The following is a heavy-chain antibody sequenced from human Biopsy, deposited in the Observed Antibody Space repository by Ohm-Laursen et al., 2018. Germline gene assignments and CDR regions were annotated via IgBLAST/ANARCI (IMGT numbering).Heavy chain of an antibody. Sequence: SSVKVSCKASGGTFQKYGVTWVRQAPGQGLEWMGGIIPMLGTVQYARKLRGRVTITADKSTGTAYMDLSSLRSEYTAVYYCARDTKWLASGPIDYWGQGALVTVSS. CDR3: ARDTKWLASGPIDY. CDR2: IIPMLGTV. CDR1: GGTFQKYG. V-gene: IGHV1-69*06. J-gene: IGHJ4*02. D-gene: IGHD3-22*01.